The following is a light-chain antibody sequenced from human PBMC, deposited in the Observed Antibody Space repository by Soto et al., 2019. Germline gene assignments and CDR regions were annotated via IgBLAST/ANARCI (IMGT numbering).Light chain of an antibody. J-gene: IGKJ1*01. CDR3: QQYGSAPQT. V-gene: IGKV3-20*01. CDR1: QSVSSSY. CDR2: DAS. Sequence: EIVLTQSPGTLSLSPGERATLSCRASQSVSSSYLAWYQQKPGQAPRLLIYDASSRATGIPDRFSGSGSGTDLPLTISRMEPEDFAVYYCQQYGSAPQTFGQGTNVEIK.